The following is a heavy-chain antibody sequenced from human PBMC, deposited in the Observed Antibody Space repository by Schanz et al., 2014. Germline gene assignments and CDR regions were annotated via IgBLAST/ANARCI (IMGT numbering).Heavy chain of an antibody. V-gene: IGHV3-23*01. D-gene: IGHD2-2*01. CDR2: ISSGGGST. CDR1: GLSFTTYA. J-gene: IGHJ6*03. Sequence: EVQLLESGGGLVQPGGSLRLSCASSGLSFTTYAMSWARQAPGRGLEWVSSISSGGGSTYYADSVKGRFTISRDNSKNTLYLQMKSLRAEDTAVYYCARVKYCTITRCYRTETEGIYYMDVWGKGTTXTVSS. CDR3: ARVKYCTITRCYRTETEGIYYMDV.